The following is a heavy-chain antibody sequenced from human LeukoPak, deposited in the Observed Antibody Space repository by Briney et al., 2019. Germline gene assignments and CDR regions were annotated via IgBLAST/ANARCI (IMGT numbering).Heavy chain of an antibody. J-gene: IGHJ6*02. D-gene: IGHD3-3*01. CDR2: LYYSGST. V-gene: IGHV4-39*01. CDR1: GGSISSTSYY. CDR3: ARGPRITIFGVVIKLNYYYGMDV. Sequence: SETLSLTCTVSGGSISSTSYYWDWIRQPPGKGLEWIGTLYYSGSTYYNPSLKSRVTISADTSKNQFSLKLSSVTAADTAVYYCARGPRITIFGVVIKLNYYYGMDVWGQGTTVTVSS.